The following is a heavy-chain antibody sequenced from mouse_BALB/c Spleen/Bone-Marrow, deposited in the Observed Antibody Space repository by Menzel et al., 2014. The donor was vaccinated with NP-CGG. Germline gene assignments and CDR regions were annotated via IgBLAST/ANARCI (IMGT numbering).Heavy chain of an antibody. Sequence: EVQLQQSGPELVKPGASVKMSCKASGYTFTDYYMKWVKQSHGESLECIGDINPINGDTFYNQKFKGKATLTVDKSSSTAYMQLDSLTSEDSAVYYCAMGVRLYWYFDVWGAGTTVTVSS. V-gene: IGHV1-26*01. CDR1: GYTFTDYY. D-gene: IGHD2-14*01. J-gene: IGHJ1*01. CDR2: INPINGDT. CDR3: AMGVRLYWYFDV.